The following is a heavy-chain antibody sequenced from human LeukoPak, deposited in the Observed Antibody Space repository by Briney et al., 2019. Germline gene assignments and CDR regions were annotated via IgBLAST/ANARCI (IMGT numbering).Heavy chain of an antibody. CDR1: GFTVSSNY. CDR3: ARDPTSSRLGY. J-gene: IGHJ4*02. V-gene: IGHV3-53*01. CDR2: IYSGGGT. Sequence: GGSLRLSCAASGFTVSSNYMTWVRQAPGKGVEWVSVIYSGGGTYYADSVKGRFTISRDNSKNTLYLQMNSLRAEDAAVYYCARDPTSSRLGYWGQGTLVTVSS. D-gene: IGHD6-13*01.